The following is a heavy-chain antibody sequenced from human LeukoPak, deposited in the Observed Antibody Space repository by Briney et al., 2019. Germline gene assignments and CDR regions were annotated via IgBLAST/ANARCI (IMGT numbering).Heavy chain of an antibody. CDR3: AGDWDAMNNCFDP. J-gene: IGHJ5*02. CDR1: GYTFTNYG. CDR2: ISTNSDIR. Sequence: ASVKVSCKASGYTFTNYGISWVRQAPGQGLEWMGWISTNSDIRTYAQTLQGRFTMTTDTATTTAYMELNNLTFDDTAVYYCAGDWDAMNNCFDPWGQGTPVTVS. D-gene: IGHD1-26*01. V-gene: IGHV1-18*01.